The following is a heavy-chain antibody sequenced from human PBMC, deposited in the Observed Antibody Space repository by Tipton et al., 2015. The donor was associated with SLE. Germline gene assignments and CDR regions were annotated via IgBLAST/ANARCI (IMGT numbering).Heavy chain of an antibody. D-gene: IGHD3-3*01. V-gene: IGHV1-69*13. CDR3: ARDDTISEPGGMDV. Sequence: QSGPEVKKPGSSVKVSCKASGGTFSSYTISWVRQAPGQGLEWMGRNIPIFSTKYAQKFQGRVTITADESMSTAYMELSSLRSEDMAVYYCARDDTISEPGGMDVWGQGTTVTVSS. CDR2: NIPIFST. CDR1: GGTFSSYT. J-gene: IGHJ6*01.